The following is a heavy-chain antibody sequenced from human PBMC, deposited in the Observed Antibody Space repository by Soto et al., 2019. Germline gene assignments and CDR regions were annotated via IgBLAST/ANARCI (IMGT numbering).Heavy chain of an antibody. Sequence: SETLSLTCAVYAGSFSHYYWNWIRQSPGKGLEWIGKIKHSGSSNYNPSFRSRVSISVDMSKNQFSLRLTSVTAADTAVYYCARGGSSDWQVALDIWGQGTMVTVSS. CDR1: AGSFSHYY. D-gene: IGHD6-19*01. V-gene: IGHV4-34*01. J-gene: IGHJ3*02. CDR3: ARGGSSDWQVALDI. CDR2: IKHSGSS.